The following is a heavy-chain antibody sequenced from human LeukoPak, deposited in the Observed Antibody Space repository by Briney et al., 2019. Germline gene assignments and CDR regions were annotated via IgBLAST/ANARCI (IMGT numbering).Heavy chain of an antibody. CDR1: GYTFTSYY. D-gene: IGHD2-2*01. Sequence: EASVKVSCKASGYTFTSYYMHWVRQAPGQGLEWMGWISAYNGNTNYAQKLQGRVTMTTDTSTSTAYMELRSLRSDDTAVYYCARARYCSSTSCSRDAFDIWGQGTMVTVSS. J-gene: IGHJ3*02. CDR2: ISAYNGNT. CDR3: ARARYCSSTSCSRDAFDI. V-gene: IGHV1-18*04.